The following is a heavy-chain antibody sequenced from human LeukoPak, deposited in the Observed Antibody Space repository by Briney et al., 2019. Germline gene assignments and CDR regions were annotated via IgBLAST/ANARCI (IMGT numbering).Heavy chain of an antibody. J-gene: IGHJ4*02. V-gene: IGHV1-18*01. CDR3: ARYGELWNIRAFDY. Sequence: ASVKVSCKASGYTFTSYSISWVRQAPGQGLEWMGWISAYNGNTNYAQKLQGRVTMTTDTSTSTAYMELRSLRSADTAVYYCARYGELWNIRAFDYWGQGTLVTVSS. CDR2: ISAYNGNT. D-gene: IGHD5-18*01. CDR1: GYTFTSYS.